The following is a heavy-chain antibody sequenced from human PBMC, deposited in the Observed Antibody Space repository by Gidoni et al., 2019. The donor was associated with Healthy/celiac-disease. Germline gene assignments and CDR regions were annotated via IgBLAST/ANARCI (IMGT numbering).Heavy chain of an antibody. CDR3: ARVVTLPAAMFGYYYGMDV. V-gene: IGHV1-18*01. CDR1: GYTFTSYG. Sequence: QVQLVQSGAEVKKPGASVKVSCKSSGYTFTSYGISWVRQDPGQGLEWMGWISAYNGNTNYAQKLQGRVTMTTDTSTSTAYMELRSLRSDDTAVYYCARVVTLPAAMFGYYYGMDVWGQGTTVTVSS. CDR2: ISAYNGNT. J-gene: IGHJ6*02. D-gene: IGHD2-2*01.